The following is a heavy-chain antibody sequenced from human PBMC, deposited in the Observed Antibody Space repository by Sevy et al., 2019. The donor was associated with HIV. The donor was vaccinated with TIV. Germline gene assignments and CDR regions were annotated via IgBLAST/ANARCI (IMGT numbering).Heavy chain of an antibody. D-gene: IGHD2-8*01. J-gene: IGHJ4*02. CDR2: LSFGCGRI. CDR1: GFTFSKYS. CDR3: AREGCTKPHDY. Sequence: GGSLRLSCAASGFTFSKYSMSWVRQAPGKGLEWVSTLSFGCGRINYADSVKGRFTISGDDSKNTLYLQMNSLRADDTAVYYCAREGCTKPHDYGGQGTLVTVSS. V-gene: IGHV3-23*01.